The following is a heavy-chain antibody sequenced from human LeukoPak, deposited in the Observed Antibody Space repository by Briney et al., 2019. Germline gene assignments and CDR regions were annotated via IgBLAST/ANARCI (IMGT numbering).Heavy chain of an antibody. CDR1: GFTFSSYW. D-gene: IGHD3-3*01. CDR2: INSDGSST. CDR3: ARAPPTPYDFRYTDAFDI. Sequence: GGSLRLSCAASGFTFSSYWMHWVRQAPGKGLVWVSRINSDGSSTSYADSVKGRFTISRDNAKNSLYLQMNSLRAEDTAVYYCARAPPTPYDFRYTDAFDIWGKGTTVTVSS. V-gene: IGHV3-74*01. J-gene: IGHJ3*02.